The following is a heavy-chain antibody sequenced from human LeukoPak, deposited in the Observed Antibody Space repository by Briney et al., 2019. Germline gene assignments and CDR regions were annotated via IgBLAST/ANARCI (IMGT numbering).Heavy chain of an antibody. CDR1: GGSVSSGNYY. CDR2: IHYTGSP. D-gene: IGHD4-17*01. Sequence: PSETLSLTCTVSGGSVSSGNYYWSWIRQPPGKGLAWIGYIHYTGSPNYNPSLKSRVTISVDTSKNQFSLRLNSVTAADTAVYYCARVDTVTTTFDYWGQGTLVTVSS. J-gene: IGHJ4*02. V-gene: IGHV4-61*01. CDR3: ARVDTVTTTFDY.